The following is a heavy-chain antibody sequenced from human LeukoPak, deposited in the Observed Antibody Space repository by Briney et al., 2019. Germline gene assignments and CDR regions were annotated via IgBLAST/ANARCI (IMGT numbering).Heavy chain of an antibody. CDR1: GFTFSSYG. Sequence: PGGSLRLSCAASGFTFSSYGMSWVRQAPGKGLEWMGGFDPEVGKTMYAEKLDGRLTVTDDTSADTAYMQLSSLRLEDTAVYYCATDMVGYCGDVTCYSEAYWGQGTLVTVSS. CDR2: FDPEVGKT. D-gene: IGHD2-21*01. CDR3: ATDMVGYCGDVTCYSEAY. V-gene: IGHV1-24*01. J-gene: IGHJ4*02.